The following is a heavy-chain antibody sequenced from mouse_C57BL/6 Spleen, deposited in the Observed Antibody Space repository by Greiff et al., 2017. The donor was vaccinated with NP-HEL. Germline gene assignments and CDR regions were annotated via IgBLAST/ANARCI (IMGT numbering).Heavy chain of an antibody. CDR3: VSGDYYAMDY. Sequence: QVQLQQSGPELVKPGASVKISCKASGYSFTSYYIHWVKQRPGQGLEWIGWIYTGSGNPKYNEKFTGKATLTADTSSSTAYMQLSSLTSEDSVVDYCVSGDYYAMDYWGQGTSVTVSS. CDR1: GYSFTSYY. D-gene: IGHD3-1*01. CDR2: IYTGSGNP. V-gene: IGHV1-66*01. J-gene: IGHJ4*01.